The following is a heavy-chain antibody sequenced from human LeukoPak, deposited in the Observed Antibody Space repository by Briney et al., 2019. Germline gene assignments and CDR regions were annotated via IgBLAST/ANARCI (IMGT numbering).Heavy chain of an antibody. V-gene: IGHV3-30*04. CDR2: ISYGGSNK. J-gene: IGHJ4*02. D-gene: IGHD3-22*01. CDR1: GFTFSSYA. CDR3: ARGGAYYYDSSGWDY. Sequence: GGSLRLSCAASGFTFSSYAMHWVRQAPGKGLEWVAVISYGGSNKYYADSVKGRFTISRDNSKNTLYLQMNSLRAEDTAVYYCARGGAYYYDSSGWDYWGQGTLVTVSS.